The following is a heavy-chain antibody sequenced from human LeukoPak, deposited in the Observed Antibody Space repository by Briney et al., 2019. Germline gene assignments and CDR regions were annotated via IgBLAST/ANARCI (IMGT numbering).Heavy chain of an antibody. CDR2: IYYSGST. CDR3: ARAPHFFDTTGSRYYFDY. CDR1: GGSISSSSYY. D-gene: IGHD3-22*01. V-gene: IGHV4-39*07. Sequence: SETLSLTCTVSGGSISSSSYYWGWIRQPPGKGLEWIGSIYYSGSTYYNPSLKSRVTISVDTSKNQFSLKLSSVTAADTAVYYCARAPHFFDTTGSRYYFDYWGQGTLVTVSS. J-gene: IGHJ4*02.